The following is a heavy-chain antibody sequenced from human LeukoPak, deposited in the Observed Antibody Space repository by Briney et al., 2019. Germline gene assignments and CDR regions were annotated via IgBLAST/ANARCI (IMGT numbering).Heavy chain of an antibody. CDR2: ISYDGSNK. J-gene: IGHJ4*02. CDR1: GFTFSSYA. CDR3: ARADYDDSSGYFPLDY. Sequence: GRSLRLSCAASGFTFSSYAMHWVRQAPGKGLEWVAVISYDGSNKYYADSVKGRFTISRDSSKNTLYLQMNSLRAEDTAMYYCARADYDDSSGYFPLDYWGQGTLVTVSS. V-gene: IGHV3-30-3*01. D-gene: IGHD3-22*01.